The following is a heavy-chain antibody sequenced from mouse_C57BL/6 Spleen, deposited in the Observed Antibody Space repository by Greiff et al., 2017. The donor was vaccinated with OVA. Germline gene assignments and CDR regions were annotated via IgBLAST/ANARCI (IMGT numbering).Heavy chain of an antibody. D-gene: IGHD2-4*01. CDR3: ARSIYYDYDVWYFDV. Sequence: QVQLQQPGTELVKPGASVKLSCKASGYTFTSYWMHWVKQRPGQGLEWIGNINPSNGGTNYNEKFKSKATLTVDKSSSTAYMQLSSLTSEDSAVYYCARSIYYDYDVWYFDVWGTGTTVTVSS. J-gene: IGHJ1*03. V-gene: IGHV1-53*01. CDR2: INPSNGGT. CDR1: GYTFTSYW.